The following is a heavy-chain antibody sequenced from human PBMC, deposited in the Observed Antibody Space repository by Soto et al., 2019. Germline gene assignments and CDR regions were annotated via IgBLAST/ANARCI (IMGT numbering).Heavy chain of an antibody. CDR1: AFSLSTGGVG. V-gene: IGHV2-5*02. Sequence: SGPTLVNPTQTLTLTCTFSAFSLSTGGVGVGWIRQPPGKALEWLALIYWDDDKRYSPSLRSRLTITKDTSKNQVVLTMTNMDPVDTATYYCIQSRCGGDCLQSYASYYYYGMDVGGQGT. CDR2: IYWDDDK. D-gene: IGHD2-21*02. CDR3: IQSRCGGDCLQSYASYYYYGMDV. J-gene: IGHJ6*01.